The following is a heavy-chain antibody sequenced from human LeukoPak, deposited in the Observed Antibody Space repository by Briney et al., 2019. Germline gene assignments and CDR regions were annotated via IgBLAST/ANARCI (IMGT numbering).Heavy chain of an antibody. Sequence: GGSLRLSCAASGFSFSSFEMNWVRHAPGKGLEWVSYISSIGSTIYYADSVKGRFTISRDNAKNSLYLQMNSLRAEDTAVYYCARAMMTTAGGVFDYWGQGTLVTVSS. CDR3: ARAMMTTAGGVFDY. D-gene: IGHD6-13*01. J-gene: IGHJ4*02. CDR1: GFSFSSFE. CDR2: ISSIGSTI. V-gene: IGHV3-48*03.